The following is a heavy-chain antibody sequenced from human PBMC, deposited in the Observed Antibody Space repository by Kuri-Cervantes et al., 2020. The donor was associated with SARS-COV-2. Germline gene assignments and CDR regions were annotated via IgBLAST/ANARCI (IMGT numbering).Heavy chain of an antibody. V-gene: IGHV4-4*07. CDR3: ARGAEGSPFDY. CDR1: GGSISSYY. J-gene: IGHJ4*02. CDR2: IYTSGST. Sequence: GSLRLSCTVSGGSISSYYWSWIRQPAGKGLGWIGRIYTSGSTNYNPSLKSRVTMSVDTSKNQFSLKLSSVTAADTAVYYCARGAEGSPFDYWGQGTLVTVSS. D-gene: IGHD6-13*01.